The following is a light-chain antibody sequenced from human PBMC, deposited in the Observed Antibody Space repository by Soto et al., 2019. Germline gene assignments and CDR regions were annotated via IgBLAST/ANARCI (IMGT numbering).Light chain of an antibody. Sequence: DIHLNHSPSSLSASLGDRVTITCRASQTISSWLAWYQQKPGKAPKLLIYKASTLKSGVPSRFSGSGSGTEFTLTISSPQPDDFATYYCQHYNSYSEAFGQGTKVDIK. V-gene: IGKV1-5*03. CDR3: QHYNSYSEA. CDR1: QTISSW. CDR2: KAS. J-gene: IGKJ1*01.